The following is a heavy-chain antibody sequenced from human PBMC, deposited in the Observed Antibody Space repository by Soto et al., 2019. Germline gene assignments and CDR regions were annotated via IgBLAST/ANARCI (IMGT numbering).Heavy chain of an antibody. D-gene: IGHD5-12*01. Sequence: PGGSLRLSCAASGFTFSSYGMHWVRQAPGKGLEWVAVISYDGSNKYYADSVKGRFTISRDNSKNTLYLQMNSLRAEDTAVYYCAKDEGIVATMGYFGYWGQGTLVTVSS. J-gene: IGHJ4*02. V-gene: IGHV3-30*18. CDR1: GFTFSSYG. CDR3: AKDEGIVATMGYFGY. CDR2: ISYDGSNK.